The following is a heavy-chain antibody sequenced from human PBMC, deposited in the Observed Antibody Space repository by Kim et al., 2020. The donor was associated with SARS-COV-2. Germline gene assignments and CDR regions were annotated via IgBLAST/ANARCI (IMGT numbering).Heavy chain of an antibody. CDR3: APLVVVGGPDI. CDR2: T. D-gene: IGHD1-26*01. Sequence: TNYADAVKGRLTISRDNCKNTLYLQMNSLRAEDTAVYDCAPLVVVGGPDIWGQGTMVTVSS. J-gene: IGHJ3*02. V-gene: IGHV3-23*01.